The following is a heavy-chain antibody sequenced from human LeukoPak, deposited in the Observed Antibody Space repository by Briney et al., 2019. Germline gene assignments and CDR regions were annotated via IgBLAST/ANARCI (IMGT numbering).Heavy chain of an antibody. V-gene: IGHV3-30*04. CDR2: ISYDGSNK. Sequence: PGGSLRLSCAASGFTFSSYAMHWVRQAPGKGLEWVAVISYDGSNKYYADSVKGRFTISRDNSKNTLYLRMNSLRAEDTAVYYCARASGGSCYSNFDYWGQGTLVTVSS. D-gene: IGHD2-15*01. CDR1: GFTFSSYA. J-gene: IGHJ4*02. CDR3: ARASGGSCYSNFDY.